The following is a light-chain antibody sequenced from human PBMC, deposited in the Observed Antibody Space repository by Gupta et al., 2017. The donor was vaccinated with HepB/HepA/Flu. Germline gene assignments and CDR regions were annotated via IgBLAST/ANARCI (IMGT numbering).Light chain of an antibody. CDR1: SSDVGGYNH. J-gene: IGLJ1*01. CDR2: EVT. Sequence: QSALTQPPSASGSPGQSVAISCTGTSSDVGGYNHVSWYQQHPGKAPKLLIYEVTKRPSGVPDRFSGSKSGNKASLTVSGLQSEDEADYYCNSYAGSTDVFGTGTKVTVL. CDR3: NSYAGSTDV. V-gene: IGLV2-8*01.